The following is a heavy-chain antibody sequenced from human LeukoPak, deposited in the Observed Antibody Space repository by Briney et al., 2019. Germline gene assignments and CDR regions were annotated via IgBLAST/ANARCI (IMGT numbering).Heavy chain of an antibody. Sequence: PGGSLRLSCAASGFTFDDYAMHWVRQAPGKGLEWVSGISWNSGSIGYADSVKGRFTISGDNAKNSLYLQMNSLRAEDTALYYCAKDMDYWGQGTLVTVSS. CDR1: GFTFDDYA. J-gene: IGHJ4*02. CDR3: AKDMDY. V-gene: IGHV3-9*01. CDR2: ISWNSGSI.